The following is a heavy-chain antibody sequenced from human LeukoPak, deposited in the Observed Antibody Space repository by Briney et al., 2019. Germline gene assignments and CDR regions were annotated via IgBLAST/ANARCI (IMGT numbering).Heavy chain of an antibody. J-gene: IGHJ5*02. CDR1: GGSFSGYY. Sequence: SETLSLTCAVYGGSFSGYYWSWIRQPPGKGLEWIGEINHSGSTNYNPSLKSRVTISVDTSKNQFSLKLSSVTAADTAVYYCARKPNYYGSGSYYKKGNNWFDPWGQGTLVTVSS. CDR2: INHSGST. D-gene: IGHD3-10*01. CDR3: ARKPNYYGSGSYYKKGNNWFDP. V-gene: IGHV4-34*01.